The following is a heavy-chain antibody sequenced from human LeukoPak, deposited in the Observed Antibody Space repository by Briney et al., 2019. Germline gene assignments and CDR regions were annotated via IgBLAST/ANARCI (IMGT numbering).Heavy chain of an antibody. D-gene: IGHD2-15*01. Sequence: GGSLRLSCAASGFTFDDYAMHWVRQAPGKGLEWVSLISGDGGSTYYADSVKGRFTISRDNSKNSLYLQMNSLRTEDTALYYCAKGVGPDRPYYYYYCYMDVWGKGTTVTVSS. CDR2: ISGDGGST. CDR1: GFTFDDYA. CDR3: AKGVGPDRPYYYYYCYMDV. V-gene: IGHV3-43*02. J-gene: IGHJ6*03.